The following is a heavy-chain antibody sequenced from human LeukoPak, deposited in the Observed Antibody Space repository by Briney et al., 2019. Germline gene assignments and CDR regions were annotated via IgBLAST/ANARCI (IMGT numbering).Heavy chain of an antibody. D-gene: IGHD3-22*01. CDR1: GFTFSSYG. Sequence: GGSLRLSCAASGFTFSSYGMHWVRQAPGKGPEWVAFIRYDGSNKYYADSVKGRFTISRDNSKNTLYLQMNSLRAEDTAVYYCAKDLLRRYDSSGYYRGFDYWGQGTLVTVSS. CDR3: AKDLLRRYDSSGYYRGFDY. CDR2: IRYDGSNK. V-gene: IGHV3-30*02. J-gene: IGHJ4*02.